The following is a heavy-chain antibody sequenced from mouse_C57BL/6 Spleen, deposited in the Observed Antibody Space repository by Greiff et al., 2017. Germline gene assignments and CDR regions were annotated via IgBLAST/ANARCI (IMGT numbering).Heavy chain of an antibody. D-gene: IGHD2-5*01. CDR2: FTMYSDAT. V-gene: IGHV1-49*01. CDR3: ARGGNSNYARDYYAMDY. CDR1: YFAFMASA. Sequence: LQQSGAELVRPGSSVKLSCKDSYFAFMASAMHWVKQRPGHGLEWIGSFTMYSDATEYSENFKGKATLTANTSSSTAYMELSSLTSEDSAVYYCARGGNSNYARDYYAMDYWGQGTSVTVSS. J-gene: IGHJ4*01.